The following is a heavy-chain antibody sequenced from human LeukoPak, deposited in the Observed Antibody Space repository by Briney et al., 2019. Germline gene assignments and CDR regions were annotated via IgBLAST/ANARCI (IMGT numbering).Heavy chain of an antibody. CDR3: ARGTRDYNWRRFDY. V-gene: IGHV3-21*01. CDR2: ISSSSSYI. D-gene: IGHD1-20*01. J-gene: IGHJ4*02. Sequence: GGSLRLSCAASGFTFSSYSMNWVRQAPGKGLEWVSSISSSSSYIYYADSVKGRFTISRDNAKNSLYLQMNSLRAEDTAVYYRARGTRDYNWRRFDYWGQGTLVTVSS. CDR1: GFTFSSYS.